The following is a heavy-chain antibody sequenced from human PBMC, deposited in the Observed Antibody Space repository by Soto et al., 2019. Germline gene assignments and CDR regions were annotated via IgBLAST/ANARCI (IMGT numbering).Heavy chain of an antibody. CDR1: GGTFSSYT. CDR3: ASHSYGTANYYYGMDV. D-gene: IGHD5-18*01. Sequence: QVQLVQSGAEVKKPGSSVKVSCKASGGTFSSYTITWVRQAPGQGLEWMGGIIPIFGTADYAQKFQGRVTIIADESTSTAYMELNSLRSEDTAVYYRASHSYGTANYYYGMDVWGQGTTVTVSS. V-gene: IGHV1-69*12. CDR2: IIPIFGTA. J-gene: IGHJ6*02.